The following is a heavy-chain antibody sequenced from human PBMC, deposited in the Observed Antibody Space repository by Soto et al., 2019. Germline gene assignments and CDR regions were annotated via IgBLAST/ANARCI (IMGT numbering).Heavy chain of an antibody. Sequence: EVPLVQSGGGLVQPGGSLRLSCAASGFTVSNTYMSWVRQAPGKGLEWVSLIYSGGTTFYAASVKGRFTISRDNSKNTLYLQMKSLRAEDTAVYYCARDDIVLVPAAISYGMDVWGQGTTVTVSS. D-gene: IGHD2-2*01. CDR2: IYSGGTT. CDR3: ARDDIVLVPAAISYGMDV. CDR1: GFTVSNTY. V-gene: IGHV3-66*01. J-gene: IGHJ6*02.